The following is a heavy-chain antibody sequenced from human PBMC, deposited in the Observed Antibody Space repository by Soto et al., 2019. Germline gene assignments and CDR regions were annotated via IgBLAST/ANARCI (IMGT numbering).Heavy chain of an antibody. CDR1: GYTFTNYW. D-gene: IGHD1-26*01. V-gene: IGHV5-51*01. Sequence: PGESLKISCEGSGYTFTNYWIGWVRQMPGKGLEWMGIIYPGDSDTRYSPSFQGQVTISADESISTAYLQWSSLKASDTAIYFCARTLWSSGSKSAFDIWGQGTMVTVSS. J-gene: IGHJ3*02. CDR3: ARTLWSSGSKSAFDI. CDR2: IYPGDSDT.